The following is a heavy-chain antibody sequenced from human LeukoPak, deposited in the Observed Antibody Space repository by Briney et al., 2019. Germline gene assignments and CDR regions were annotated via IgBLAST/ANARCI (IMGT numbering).Heavy chain of an antibody. V-gene: IGHV3-7*01. J-gene: IGHJ4*02. Sequence: GGSLRLSCAASGFTFSGHWMSWVRQAPGKGLERVANINQDGSEKYYVDSVKGRFIISRDNAKNSLYLQMNSLRAEDTAVYYCARDGFDEGLYFDYWGQGNLVTVSS. CDR2: INQDGSEK. D-gene: IGHD3-9*01. CDR1: GFTFSGHW. CDR3: ARDGFDEGLYFDY.